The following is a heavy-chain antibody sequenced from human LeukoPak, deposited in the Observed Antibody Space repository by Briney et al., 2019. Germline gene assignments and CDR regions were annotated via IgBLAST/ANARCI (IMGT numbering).Heavy chain of an antibody. CDR2: IYYSGST. CDR1: SSYG. V-gene: IGHV4-39*01. J-gene: IGHJ4*02. D-gene: IGHD7-27*01. Sequence: SSYGMHWVRQPPGKGLEWIGSIYYSGSTYYNPSLKSRVTISVDTSKNQFSLKLSSVTAADTAVYYCARISNWGLFDYWGQGTLVTVSS. CDR3: ARISNWGLFDY.